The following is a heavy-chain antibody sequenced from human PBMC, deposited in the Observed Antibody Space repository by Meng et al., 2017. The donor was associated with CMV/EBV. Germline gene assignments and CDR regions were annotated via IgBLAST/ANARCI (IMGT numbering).Heavy chain of an antibody. CDR3: ARDSQYYDILTGYSRFYAFDI. J-gene: IGHJ3*02. V-gene: IGHV3-7*01. D-gene: IGHD3-9*01. Sequence: GESLKISCAASGFTFSSYWMSWVHQAPGKGLEWVANIKQDGSEKYYVDSVKGRFTISRDNAKNSLYLQMNSLRAEDTAVYYCARDSQYYDILTGYSRFYAFDIWGQGTMVTVSS. CDR2: IKQDGSEK. CDR1: GFTFSSYW.